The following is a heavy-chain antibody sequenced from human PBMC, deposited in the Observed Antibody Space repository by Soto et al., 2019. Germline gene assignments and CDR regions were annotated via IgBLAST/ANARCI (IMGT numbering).Heavy chain of an antibody. V-gene: IGHV3-30-3*01. J-gene: IGHJ5*02. CDR2: IPYDGSNK. Sequence: PGGSLRLSCAASGFTFSSYAMSWVRQAPGKGLEWVAVIPYDGSNKYYADSVKGRFTISRDNSKNTLYLQMNSLRAEDTAVYYCATPFYSSWLTWGQGTLVTVSS. CDR1: GFTFSSYA. D-gene: IGHD6-19*01. CDR3: ATPFYSSWLT.